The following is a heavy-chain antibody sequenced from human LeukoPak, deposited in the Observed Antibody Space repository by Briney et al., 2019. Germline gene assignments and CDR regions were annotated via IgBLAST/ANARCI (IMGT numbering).Heavy chain of an antibody. CDR2: TYYSGNS. J-gene: IGHJ6*03. Sequence: PSETLSLTCSVSGGSISSYYWSWLRQPPGKGLEWIGDTYYSGNSNYNPSLESRVSISVGTSKKQFSLKLTSVTAADTAVYYCARRRITGLSGYMDAWGKGTTVTVSS. D-gene: IGHD1-20*01. V-gene: IGHV4-59*08. CDR1: GGSISSYY. CDR3: ARRRITGLSGYMDA.